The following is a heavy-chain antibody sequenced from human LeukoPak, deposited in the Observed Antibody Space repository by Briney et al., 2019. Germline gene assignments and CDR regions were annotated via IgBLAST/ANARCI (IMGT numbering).Heavy chain of an antibody. CDR1: RCTVSCNY. CDR2: IYSGGST. D-gene: IGHD3-10*01. CDR3: ARAAPHYLYFAY. Sequence: GWALRLSCAASRCTVSCNYMSWVRPAPGKGLEWVSVIYSGGSTYYADSVEGRFTISRDNSKNTLYLQMNSLRAEDTAVYYCARAAPHYLYFAYWGQGTLVTVSS. V-gene: IGHV3-53*01. J-gene: IGHJ4*02.